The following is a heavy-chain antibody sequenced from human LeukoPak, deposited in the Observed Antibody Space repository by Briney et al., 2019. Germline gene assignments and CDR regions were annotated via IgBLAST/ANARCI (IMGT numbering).Heavy chain of an antibody. CDR1: GFTFRSFA. CDR3: AKGDSYYDFCTDV. D-gene: IGHD3-3*01. Sequence: PGGSLRLSCAASGFTFRSFAMSWVRLAPGKGLEWVSSISGSGARTYYADSVKGRFTISRDNSKNTLYLQMNSLRAEDTAVYYCAKGDSYYDFCTDVWGQGTTVTVSS. J-gene: IGHJ6*02. V-gene: IGHV3-23*01. CDR2: ISGSGART.